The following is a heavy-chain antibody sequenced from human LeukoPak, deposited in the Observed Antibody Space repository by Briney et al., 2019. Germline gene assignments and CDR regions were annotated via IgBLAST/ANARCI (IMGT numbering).Heavy chain of an antibody. CDR3: ARDGPYSSGWPYNFDY. D-gene: IGHD6-19*01. CDR2: INPNSGGT. J-gene: IGHJ4*02. Sequence: ASVKVSCKASGYTFTGYYMHWVRQAPGQGLEWMGWINPNSGGTNYAQKFQGRVTMTRDTSISTAYMELSRLRSDDTAVYYCARDGPYSSGWPYNFDYWGQGTLVTVSS. CDR1: GYTFTGYY. V-gene: IGHV1-2*02.